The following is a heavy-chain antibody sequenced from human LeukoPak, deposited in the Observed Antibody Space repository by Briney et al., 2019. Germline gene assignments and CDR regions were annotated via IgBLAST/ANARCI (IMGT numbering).Heavy chain of an antibody. Sequence: ESGPTLVHPTQTLTLTCTFSGFSLSTSGVGVGWIRQPPGKALEWLALIYWDDDKRYSPSLKSRLTITKDTSKNQVVLTMTNMDPVDTATYYCAHSGGPTIFGDYYFDYWGQGTLVTVSS. CDR3: AHSGGPTIFGDYYFDY. D-gene: IGHD3-3*01. CDR2: IYWDDDK. CDR1: GFSLSTSGVG. V-gene: IGHV2-5*02. J-gene: IGHJ4*02.